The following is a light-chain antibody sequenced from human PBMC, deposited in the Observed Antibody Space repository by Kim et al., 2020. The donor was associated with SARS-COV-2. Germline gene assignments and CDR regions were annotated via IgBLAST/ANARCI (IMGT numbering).Light chain of an antibody. CDR2: SND. CDR1: NFNIVTNT. CDR3: ASWDDRLSGQV. J-gene: IGLJ3*02. V-gene: IGLV1-44*01. Sequence: GQRVTSSCSGGNFNIVTNTVHWYQQLPGTAPKLVIYSNDQRPSGVPDRFSASKSGTSASLAISGLQSEDEALYFCASWDDRLSGQVFGGGTQLTVL.